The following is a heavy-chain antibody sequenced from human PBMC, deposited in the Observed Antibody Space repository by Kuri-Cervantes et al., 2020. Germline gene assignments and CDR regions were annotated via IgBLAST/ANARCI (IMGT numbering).Heavy chain of an antibody. V-gene: IGHV3-48*01. Sequence: GGSLRLSCAASGFTLNNYHMSWVRQAPGKGLEWVSYVNRGSSDILYSDSVKGRFTISRDSAKNSLYLQMNSLRAEDTAVYYCARDRDWYFDLWGRGTLVTVSS. J-gene: IGHJ2*01. CDR3: ARDRDWYFDL. CDR2: VNRGSSDI. D-gene: IGHD3-10*01. CDR1: GFTLNNYH.